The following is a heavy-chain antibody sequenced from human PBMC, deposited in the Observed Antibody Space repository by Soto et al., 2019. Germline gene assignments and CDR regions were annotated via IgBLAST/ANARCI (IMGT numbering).Heavy chain of an antibody. CDR2: INHSGST. D-gene: IGHD3-10*01. Sequence: SETLSLTCAVYGGSFSGDYWSWIRQPPGKGLEWIGEINHSGSTNYNPSLKSRVTISVDTSKNQFSLKLSSVTAADAAVYYCARGSYMVREAIGFDPWGQGTLVTVSS. J-gene: IGHJ5*02. V-gene: IGHV4-34*01. CDR3: ARGSYMVREAIGFDP. CDR1: GGSFSGDY.